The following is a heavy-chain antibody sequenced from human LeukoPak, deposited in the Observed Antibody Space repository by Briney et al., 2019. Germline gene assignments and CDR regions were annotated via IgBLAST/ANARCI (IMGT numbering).Heavy chain of an antibody. CDR2: ISSSSSYI. D-gene: IGHD3-10*01. Sequence: PGGSLRLSCAASGFTFSSYSMNWVRQAPGKGLEWVSSISSSSSYIYYADSVKGRFTISRDNAKNSLYLQMNSLRAEDTAVYYCARGTTLLWFGELLHYGMDVWGQGTTVTVSS. V-gene: IGHV3-21*01. J-gene: IGHJ6*02. CDR3: ARGTTLLWFGELLHYGMDV. CDR1: GFTFSSYS.